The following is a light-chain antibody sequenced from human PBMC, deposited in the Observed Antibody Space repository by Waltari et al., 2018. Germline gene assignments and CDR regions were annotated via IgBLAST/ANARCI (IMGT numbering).Light chain of an antibody. CDR3: QQYYEWPLT. J-gene: IGKJ4*01. V-gene: IGKV3D-15*01. CDR1: QSVSST. CDR2: GAS. Sequence: EIVMTQSPATLSVSPGERATLSGRASQSVSSTLAWYQQKPGQPHRHRIYGASTRATATPARFSGSGSGTEFTLAISSLQSEDFAVYYCQQYYEWPLTFGGGTKVEIK.